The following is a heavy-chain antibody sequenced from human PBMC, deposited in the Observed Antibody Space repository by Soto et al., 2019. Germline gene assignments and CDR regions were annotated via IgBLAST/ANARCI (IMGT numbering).Heavy chain of an antibody. D-gene: IGHD5-12*01. Sequence: GGSLRLSCAASGFTFSGSAMHWVRQASGKGLEWVGRIRSKANSYATAYAASVKGRFTISRDDSKNTAYLQMNSLKTEDTAVYYCTRHASRDGYNLDYWGQGTLVTVSS. J-gene: IGHJ4*02. CDR1: GFTFSGSA. V-gene: IGHV3-73*01. CDR2: IRSKANSYAT. CDR3: TRHASRDGYNLDY.